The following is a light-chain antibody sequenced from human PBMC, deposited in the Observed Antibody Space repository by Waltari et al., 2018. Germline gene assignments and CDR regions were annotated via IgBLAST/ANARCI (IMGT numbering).Light chain of an antibody. V-gene: IGKV3-11*01. CDR2: DTS. CDR3: QQRRNWPLT. CDR1: QSVSYY. J-gene: IGKJ4*01. Sequence: EIVLTQSPATLSLSPWERATLSCRASQSVSYYLAWYQQRPGQAPRLLIYDTSHRATGIPDRFSGSGSETDFTLTISSLEPEDFAVYYCQQRRNWPLTFGGGTKVEIK.